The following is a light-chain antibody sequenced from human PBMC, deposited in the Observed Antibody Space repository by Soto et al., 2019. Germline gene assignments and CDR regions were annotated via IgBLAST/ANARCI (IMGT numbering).Light chain of an antibody. V-gene: IGLV2-14*01. CDR1: SSDVGGYKD. J-gene: IGLJ2*01. CDR3: SSYTSSSTVV. CDR2: ENS. Sequence: QSALTQPASVSGSPGQSITISCTGTSSDVGGYKDVSWYQQHPGKAPKLMIYENSNRPSGVSNRFSGSKSGNTASLTISGLQAEDEADYYCSSYTSSSTVVFGGGTKVTVL.